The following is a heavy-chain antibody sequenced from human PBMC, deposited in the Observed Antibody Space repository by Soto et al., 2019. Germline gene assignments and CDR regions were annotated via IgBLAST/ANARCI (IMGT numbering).Heavy chain of an antibody. CDR1: DYSISSIVW. Sequence: SETLSLTCGVSDYSISSIVWWTWVRQPPGKGLEWIGEVFHTGNTYYNPSLKSRLTMSVDKSRNEFSLKLTSVTAADTAIYYCARKAWVRFDYWGQGALVTV. V-gene: IGHV4-4*02. J-gene: IGHJ4*02. CDR2: VFHTGNT. D-gene: IGHD7-27*01. CDR3: ARKAWVRFDY.